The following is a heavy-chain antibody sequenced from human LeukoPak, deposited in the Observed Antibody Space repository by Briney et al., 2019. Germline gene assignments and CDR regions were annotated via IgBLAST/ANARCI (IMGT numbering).Heavy chain of an antibody. Sequence: PSETLSLTCAVYGGSFSGYYWSWIRQPPGKGLEWIGEINHSGSTNYNPSLKSRVTISVDTSKNQFSLKLSSVTAADTAVYYCARGGSTYYYDSRDYDYWGQGTLVTVSS. CDR1: GGSFSGYY. CDR2: INHSGST. J-gene: IGHJ4*02. V-gene: IGHV4-34*01. D-gene: IGHD3-22*01. CDR3: ARGGSTYYYDSRDYDY.